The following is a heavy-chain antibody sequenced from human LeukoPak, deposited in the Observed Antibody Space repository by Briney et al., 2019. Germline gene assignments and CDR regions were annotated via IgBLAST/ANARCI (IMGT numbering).Heavy chain of an antibody. CDR2: INPNSGGA. Sequence: ASVKVSCKASGYTFTGYYMHWVRQAPGQGLEWMGRINPNSGGANYAQKFQGRVTMTRDTSISTAYMDLSRLRSDDTAVYHCAREPLDSSSWSYYFDYWGQGTLVTVSS. D-gene: IGHD6-13*01. V-gene: IGHV1-2*06. J-gene: IGHJ4*02. CDR1: GYTFTGYY. CDR3: AREPLDSSSWSYYFDY.